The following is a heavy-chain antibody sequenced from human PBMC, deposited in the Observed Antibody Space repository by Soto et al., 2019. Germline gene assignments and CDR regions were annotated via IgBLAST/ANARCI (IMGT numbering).Heavy chain of an antibody. Sequence: SETLSLTCAVYGGSFSGYYCSWIRQPPGKGLEWIGEINHSGSTNYNPSLKSRVTISVDTSKNQFSLKLSSVTAADTAVYYCARVEMANKERVWFGEAELDYWGQGTLVTVSS. CDR1: GGSFSGYY. CDR2: INHSGST. V-gene: IGHV4-34*01. J-gene: IGHJ4*02. CDR3: ARVEMANKERVWFGEAELDY. D-gene: IGHD3-10*01.